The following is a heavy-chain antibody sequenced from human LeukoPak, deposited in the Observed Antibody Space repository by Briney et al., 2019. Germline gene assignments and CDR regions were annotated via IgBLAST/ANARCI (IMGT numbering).Heavy chain of an antibody. CDR3: AKWGYYFDSSAYVAPTDDS. D-gene: IGHD3-22*01. V-gene: IGHV4-59*01. CDR2: ITYNGRT. J-gene: IGHJ4*02. Sequence: SETLSLTCTVSGGSISTYYWTWVRQPPGKGLEWIGYITYNGRTDYKPSLKSRVPISLDTSKNQFSLKLSSVTAADTAVYYCAKWGYYFDSSAYVAPTDDSWGQGTLVTVSS. CDR1: GGSISTYY.